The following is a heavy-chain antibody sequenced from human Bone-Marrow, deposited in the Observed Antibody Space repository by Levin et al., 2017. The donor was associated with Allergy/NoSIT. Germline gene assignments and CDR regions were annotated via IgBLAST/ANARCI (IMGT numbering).Heavy chain of an antibody. CDR2: IGSDGTYI. V-gene: IGHV3-11*01. Sequence: GESLKISCAASGFTFSDYYMSWIRQAPGTGLEWVSYIGSDGTYIYYADSVKGRFTISRDNAKNSLYLQMNSLRAEDTAVYYCARVLVPGDSSGHLYPWGQGTLVTVSS. CDR3: ARVLVPGDSSGHLYP. J-gene: IGHJ5*02. D-gene: IGHD3-22*01. CDR1: GFTFSDYY.